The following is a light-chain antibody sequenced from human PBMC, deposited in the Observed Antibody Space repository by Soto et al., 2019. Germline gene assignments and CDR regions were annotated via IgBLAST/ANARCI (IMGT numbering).Light chain of an antibody. CDR2: EVS. Sequence: QSALTQPASVSGSPGQSITISCTGTSRDVGGYNYVSWYQQHPGKAPKLMIYEVSNRPSGVSHRFSGSKSGNTASLTISGLQAEDEADYYCSSYTSRSTVVFGGGTKLAVL. J-gene: IGLJ2*01. CDR3: SSYTSRSTVV. CDR1: SRDVGGYNY. V-gene: IGLV2-14*01.